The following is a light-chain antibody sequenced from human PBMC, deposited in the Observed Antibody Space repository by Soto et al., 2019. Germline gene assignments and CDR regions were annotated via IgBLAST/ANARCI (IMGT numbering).Light chain of an antibody. CDR2: DAS. CDR3: QHRHSYPVT. V-gene: IGKV1-13*02. Sequence: AIQLTQSPSYLSASVGDRVTITCRASQGISSAVAWYQQKPGKPPKXLMYDASSLESGVPPRFSGSGSGTELILTISSLQPEDCKTYDCQHRHSYPVTFGQGTRLEIK. J-gene: IGKJ5*01. CDR1: QGISSA.